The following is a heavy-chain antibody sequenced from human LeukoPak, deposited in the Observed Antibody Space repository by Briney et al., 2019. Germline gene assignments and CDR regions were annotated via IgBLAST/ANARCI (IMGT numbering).Heavy chain of an antibody. CDR2: ISSSGSTI. Sequence: RAGGSLRLSCAASGFTFSDYYMSWIRQAPGKGLEWVSYISSSGSTIHYADSVKGRFTISRDNAKNSLYLQMNSLRAEDTAVYYCARVAGYCSGGSCYSSWFDYWGQGTLVTVSS. D-gene: IGHD2-15*01. CDR3: ARVAGYCSGGSCYSSWFDY. CDR1: GFTFSDYY. V-gene: IGHV3-11*01. J-gene: IGHJ4*02.